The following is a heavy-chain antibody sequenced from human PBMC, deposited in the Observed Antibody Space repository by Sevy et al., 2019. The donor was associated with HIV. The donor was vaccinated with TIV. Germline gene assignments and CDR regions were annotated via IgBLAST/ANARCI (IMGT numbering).Heavy chain of an antibody. CDR2: ISYDGSNK. Sequence: GGSLRLSCAASGFTFSSYAMHWVRQAPGKGLEWVAVISYDGSNKYYADSVKGRFTISRDNSKNTLYLQMNSLRAEDTAVYYCARARAGTIAVGEGPYWGQGTLVTVSS. D-gene: IGHD6-19*01. J-gene: IGHJ4*02. CDR1: GFTFSSYA. V-gene: IGHV3-30-3*01. CDR3: ARARAGTIAVGEGPY.